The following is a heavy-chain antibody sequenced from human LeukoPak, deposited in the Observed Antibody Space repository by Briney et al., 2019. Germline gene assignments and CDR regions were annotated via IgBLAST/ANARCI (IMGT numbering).Heavy chain of an antibody. Sequence: GASVKVSCKASGFTFRNSAIQWVRQAPGQRLEWIGWIIVDSGNTKFAQKFQQRVSFTRDMSTGAAYMQLSSLRSEDTALYYCAASKRSYDFWTGFPSDFWGPGTLVTVSS. D-gene: IGHD3-3*01. CDR2: IIVDSGNT. J-gene: IGHJ4*02. V-gene: IGHV1-58*02. CDR3: AASKRSYDFWTGFPSDF. CDR1: GFTFRNSA.